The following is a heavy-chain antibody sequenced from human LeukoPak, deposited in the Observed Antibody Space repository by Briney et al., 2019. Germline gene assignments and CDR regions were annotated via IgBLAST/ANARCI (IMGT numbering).Heavy chain of an antibody. D-gene: IGHD3-10*01. CDR3: TREKLYYYGSGTNWFDP. Sequence: SETLSLTCAVYGGSFSGYYWSWIRQPPGKGLEWIGEINHSGSTNYNPSLKSRVTISVDTSKNQFSLKLSSVTAADTAVYYCTREKLYYYGSGTNWFDPWGQGTLVTVSS. CDR2: INHSGST. CDR1: GGSFSGYY. J-gene: IGHJ5*02. V-gene: IGHV4-34*01.